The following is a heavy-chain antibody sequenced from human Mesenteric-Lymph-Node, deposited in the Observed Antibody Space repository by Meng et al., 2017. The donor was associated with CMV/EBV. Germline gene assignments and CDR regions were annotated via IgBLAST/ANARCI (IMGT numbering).Heavy chain of an antibody. CDR2: INWNGGST. CDR1: GFTFDDYG. J-gene: IGHJ4*02. CDR3: AKSPPTRNLWIRSSWYPPDY. V-gene: IGHV3-20*04. Sequence: GESLKISWAASGFTFDDYGMSWVRQAPGKGLEWGSGINWNGGSTGYADSVKGRFTISRDNAKNSLYLQMNSLRAEDTALYYCAKSPPTRNLWIRSSWYPPDYWGQGTLVTVSS. D-gene: IGHD6-13*01.